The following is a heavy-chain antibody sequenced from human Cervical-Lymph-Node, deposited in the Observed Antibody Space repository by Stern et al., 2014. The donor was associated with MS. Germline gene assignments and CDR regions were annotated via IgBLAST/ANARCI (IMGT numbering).Heavy chain of an antibody. CDR1: GGTFSSYA. D-gene: IGHD3-22*01. CDR3: ARDTPNYYDSSGYDY. J-gene: IGHJ4*02. V-gene: IGHV1-69*17. CDR2: IIPIFGIA. Sequence: VQLVESGAEVKKPGSSVKVSCKASGGTFSSYAISWVRQAPGQGLEWMGGIIPIFGIANYAQKFQGRVTITADKSTSTAYMELSSLRSEDTAVYYCARDTPNYYDSSGYDYWGQGTLVTVSS.